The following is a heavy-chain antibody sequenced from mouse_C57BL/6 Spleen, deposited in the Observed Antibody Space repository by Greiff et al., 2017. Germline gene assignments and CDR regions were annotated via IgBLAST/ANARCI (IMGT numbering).Heavy chain of an antibody. J-gene: IGHJ4*01. V-gene: IGHV1-69*01. Sequence: QVPLQQPGAELVMPGASVKLSCKASGYTFTSYWMHWVKQRPGQGLEWIGEIDPSDSYTNYNQKFKGKSTLTVDKSSSTAYMQLSSLTSEDSAVYYCARRGPYAMDYWGQGTSVTVSS. CDR1: GYTFTSYW. CDR2: IDPSDSYT. CDR3: ARRGPYAMDY.